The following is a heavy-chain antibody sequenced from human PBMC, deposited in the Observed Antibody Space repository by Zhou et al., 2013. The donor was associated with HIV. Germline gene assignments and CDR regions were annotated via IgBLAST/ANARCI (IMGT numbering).Heavy chain of an antibody. D-gene: IGHD6-19*01. V-gene: IGHV1-2*02. Sequence: QVQLVQSGPEFKEPGASVKVSCKAPGYIFNEYYTHWVRQAPGHGPEWMGFINPKSGETKYGDKFQDRVTLSRDTSMRTTYMELTRLTYDDSAMYYCVRDGGPVEFDRWGQGTLVIVSS. J-gene: IGHJ5*02. CDR2: INPKSGET. CDR3: VRDGGPVEFDR. CDR1: GYIFNEYY.